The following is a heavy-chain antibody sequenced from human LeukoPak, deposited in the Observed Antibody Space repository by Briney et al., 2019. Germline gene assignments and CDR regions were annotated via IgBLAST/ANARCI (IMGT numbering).Heavy chain of an antibody. D-gene: IGHD6-6*01. CDR1: GGSISSYY. CDR2: IYTSGST. CDR3: AGVSSSRIDY. J-gene: IGHJ4*02. V-gene: IGHV4-4*07. Sequence: SETLSLTCTVSGGSISSYYWRWLRQPAGKGLEWIGHIYTSGSTNYNPSRKSRVTMSVHTSKNQFSLKLSSVTPADTAVYYCAGVSSSRIDYWGQGTLVTVSS.